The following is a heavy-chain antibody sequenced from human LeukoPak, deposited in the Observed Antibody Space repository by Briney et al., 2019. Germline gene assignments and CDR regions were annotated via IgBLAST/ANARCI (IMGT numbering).Heavy chain of an antibody. CDR2: ISWNSGSI. D-gene: IGHD3-22*01. CDR1: GFTFDDYA. Sequence: GGSLRLSCAASGFTFDDYAMHWVRQAPGKGLEWVSGISWNSGSIGYADSVKGRFTISRDNAKNSLYLQMNSLRAEDTALYYYAKDSDRYSYYGMDVWGQGTTVTVSS. V-gene: IGHV3-9*01. CDR3: AKDSDRYSYYGMDV. J-gene: IGHJ6*02.